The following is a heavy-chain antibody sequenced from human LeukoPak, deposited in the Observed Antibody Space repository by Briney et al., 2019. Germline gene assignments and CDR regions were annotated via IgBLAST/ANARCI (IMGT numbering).Heavy chain of an antibody. J-gene: IGHJ6*03. CDR3: ARGVSGYQGYYNMDV. CDR2: IIPIFGTA. D-gene: IGHD3-22*01. V-gene: IGHV1-69*05. Sequence: ASVKVSCKASGYTFTSYAINWVRQAPGQGLEWVGRIIPIFGTANYAQKFQGRVTITTDESTSTAYMELSSLRSEDTAVYYCARGVSGYQGYYNMDVWDKGTTVTVSS. CDR1: GYTFTSYA.